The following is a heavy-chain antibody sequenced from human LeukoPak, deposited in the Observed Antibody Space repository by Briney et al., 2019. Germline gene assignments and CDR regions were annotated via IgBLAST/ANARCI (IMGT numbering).Heavy chain of an antibody. V-gene: IGHV4-59*01. CDR3: ARSTSYYYGMDV. Sequence: SETLSLTCTVSGGSISSYSWSWIRQPPGKGLVWIGYINYSGSTNYNPSLKSRVTISVDTSKNQFSLKLSSVTAADTAVYYCARSTSYYYGMDVWGQGTTVTVSS. D-gene: IGHD5/OR15-5a*01. CDR1: GGSISSYS. CDR2: INYSGST. J-gene: IGHJ6*02.